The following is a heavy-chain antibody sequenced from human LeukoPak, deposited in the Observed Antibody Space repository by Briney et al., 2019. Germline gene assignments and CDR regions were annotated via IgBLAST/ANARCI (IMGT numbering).Heavy chain of an antibody. CDR1: GFTFITCE. V-gene: IGHV3-48*03. CDR2: ISGSGTTI. D-gene: IGHD4-11*01. CDR3: ASERVTHPQGFDH. Sequence: GGSLRLSCAASGFTFITCEMTWVRQAPGKGLEWVSYISGSGTTILYAASVRGRFTISRDDAKNSLYLQMNSLRAEDTAVYYCASERVTHPQGFDHWGQGTLVTVSS. J-gene: IGHJ4*02.